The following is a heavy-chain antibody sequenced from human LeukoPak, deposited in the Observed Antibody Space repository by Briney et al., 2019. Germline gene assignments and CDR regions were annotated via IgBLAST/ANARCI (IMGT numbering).Heavy chain of an antibody. CDR2: ISSSSSYI. CDR1: GFTFSSYS. D-gene: IGHD3-3*01. J-gene: IGHJ6*02. CDR3: ARERFLGMDV. V-gene: IGHV3-21*01. Sequence: GGSLRLSCAASGFTFSSYSMNWVHQAPGKGLEWVSSISSSSSYIYYADSVKGRFTISRDNAKNSLYLQMNSLRAEDTAVYCCARERFLGMDVWGQGTTVTVSS.